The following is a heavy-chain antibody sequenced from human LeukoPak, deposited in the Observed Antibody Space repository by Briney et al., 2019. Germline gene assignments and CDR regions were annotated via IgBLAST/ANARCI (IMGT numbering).Heavy chain of an antibody. D-gene: IGHD6-19*01. CDR1: GFTFSSYW. CDR3: ARGQIQWLYLRAFDY. CDR2: IKQDGTEE. V-gene: IGHV3-7*01. Sequence: PGGSLRLSCAASGFTFSSYWMSWVRQAPGKGPEWVVNIKQDGTEEYYVDSVKGRFTISRDNAKNSLYLQMNSLRAEDTAVYYCARGQIQWLYLRAFDYWGQGTLVTVSS. J-gene: IGHJ4*02.